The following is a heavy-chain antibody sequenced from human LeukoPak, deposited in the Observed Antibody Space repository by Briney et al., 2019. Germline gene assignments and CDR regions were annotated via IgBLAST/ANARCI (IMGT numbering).Heavy chain of an antibody. D-gene: IGHD2-15*01. V-gene: IGHV1-18*01. CDR3: ARDPGAEYCSGGSCYRNYYYYMDV. CDR2: ISAYNGNT. J-gene: IGHJ6*03. Sequence: ASVKVSCKASGYTFTSYGISWVRQAPGQGLEWMGWISAYNGNTNYAQKLQGRVTMTTDTSTSTAYMELRSLRSDDTAVYYCARDPGAEYCSGGSCYRNYYYYMDVWGKGTTVTVSS. CDR1: GYTFTSYG.